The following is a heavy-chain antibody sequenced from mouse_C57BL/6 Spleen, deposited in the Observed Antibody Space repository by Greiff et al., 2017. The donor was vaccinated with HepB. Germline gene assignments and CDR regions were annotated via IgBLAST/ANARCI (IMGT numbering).Heavy chain of an antibody. V-gene: IGHV14-1*01. J-gene: IGHJ1*03. D-gene: IGHD1-1*01. CDR1: GFNIKDYY. Sequence: EVQLQESGAELVRPGASVKLSCTASGFNIKDYYMHWVKQRPEQGLEWIGRIDPEDGDTEYAPKFQGKATMTADTSSNTAYLQLSSLTSEDTAVYYCTRLDYGSRTYFDVWGTGTTVTVSS. CDR3: TRLDYGSRTYFDV. CDR2: IDPEDGDT.